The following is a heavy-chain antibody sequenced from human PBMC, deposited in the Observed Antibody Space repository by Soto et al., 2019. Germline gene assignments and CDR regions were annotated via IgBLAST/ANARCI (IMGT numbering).Heavy chain of an antibody. CDR1: GGTFSSYT. J-gene: IGHJ4*02. CDR3: ARRRYGGNDFDY. V-gene: IGHV1-69*02. Sequence: QVQLVQSGAEVKKPGSSVKVSCKASGGTFSSYTISWVRQAPGQGLEWMGRIIPILGIANYAQKFQGRVTITEAKSTGTAYMELSSLRSEDTAVYYCARRRYGGNDFDYWGQGTLVTVSS. CDR2: IIPILGIA. D-gene: IGHD4-17*01.